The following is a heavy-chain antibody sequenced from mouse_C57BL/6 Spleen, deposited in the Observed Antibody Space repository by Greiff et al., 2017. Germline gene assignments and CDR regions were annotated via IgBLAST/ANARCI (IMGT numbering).Heavy chain of an antibody. V-gene: IGHV1-42*01. Sequence: VQLQQSGPELVKPGASVKISCKASGYSFTGYYMHWVKQSPEKSLEWIGEINPSTGGTTSNQKFKAKATLTVDKSSSTAYMQLKSLTSEDSAVDYCATLYDGYSWLAYGGQGTLVTVSA. CDR3: ATLYDGYSWLAY. D-gene: IGHD2-3*01. J-gene: IGHJ3*01. CDR2: INPSTGGT. CDR1: GYSFTGYY.